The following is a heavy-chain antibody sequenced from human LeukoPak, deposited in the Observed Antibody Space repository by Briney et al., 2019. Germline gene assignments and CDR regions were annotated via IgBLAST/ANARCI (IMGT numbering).Heavy chain of an antibody. Sequence: GGFLRLSCAASGFTFSSYGIHWVRQAPGKGLEWVAVISYDGSNKYYADSVKGRFTISRDNSKNTLYLQMNSLRAEDTAVYYCARSAYDSSGSDYWGQGTLVTVSS. V-gene: IGHV3-30*03. CDR3: ARSAYDSSGSDY. CDR1: GFTFSSYG. J-gene: IGHJ4*02. CDR2: ISYDGSNK. D-gene: IGHD3-22*01.